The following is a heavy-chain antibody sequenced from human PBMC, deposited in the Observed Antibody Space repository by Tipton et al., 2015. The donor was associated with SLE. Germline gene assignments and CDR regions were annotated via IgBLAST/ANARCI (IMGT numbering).Heavy chain of an antibody. CDR2: ISWNSGSI. CDR1: GFTFDDYA. V-gene: IGHV3-9*01. CDR3: AKDFGSRLRGYCSGGSCLNWFDP. D-gene: IGHD2-15*01. Sequence: RSLRLSCAASGFTFDDYAMHWVRQAPGKGLEWVSGISWNSGSIGYADSVKGRFTISRDNAKNSLYLQMNSLRAEDTALYYCAKDFGSRLRGYCSGGSCLNWFDPWGQGTLVTVSS. J-gene: IGHJ5*02.